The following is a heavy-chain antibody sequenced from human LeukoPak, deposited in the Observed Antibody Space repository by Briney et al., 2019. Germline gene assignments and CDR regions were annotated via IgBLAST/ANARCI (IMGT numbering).Heavy chain of an antibody. V-gene: IGHV4-59*11. J-gene: IGHJ4*02. Sequence: SEALSLTCAVSGASIKSHYWSWIRQPPGKGLECIGYIYYSGPTNYNPSLKSRVTISADTSKNRFSLRLSAVTAADTAVYFCGRYYYGAGYFDYWGQGILDTVSS. CDR3: GRYYYGAGYFDY. D-gene: IGHD3-10*01. CDR2: IYYSGPT. CDR1: GASIKSHY.